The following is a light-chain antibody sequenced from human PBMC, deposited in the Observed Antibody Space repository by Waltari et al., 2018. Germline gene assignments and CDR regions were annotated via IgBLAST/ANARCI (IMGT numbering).Light chain of an antibody. CDR3: SSRDPTINAVV. CDR1: SLRTYA. V-gene: IGLV3-19*01. J-gene: IGLJ2*01. Sequence: SSELTQDPAVSVALRQTVTITCQGDSLRTYAADWYQQRPGQAPILVLFSTDDRPSGIPDRFSGSSSRDTASLTITDTQAEDEAAYYCSSRDPTINAVVFGGGTKLTVL. CDR2: STD.